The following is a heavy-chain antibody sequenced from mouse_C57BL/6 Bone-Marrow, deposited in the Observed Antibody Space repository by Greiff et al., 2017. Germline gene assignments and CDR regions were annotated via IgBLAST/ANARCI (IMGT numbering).Heavy chain of an antibody. CDR3: ARDYGSSYWYFDV. CDR1: GYTFTSYD. CDR2: IYPRDGST. Sequence: VKLMESGPELVKPGASVKLSCKASGYTFTSYDINWVKQRPGQGLEWIGWIYPRDGSTKYNEKFKGKATLTVDTSASTGYMELHSLTSEDSAVYFCARDYGSSYWYFDVWGTGTTVTVSS. J-gene: IGHJ1*03. V-gene: IGHV1-85*01. D-gene: IGHD1-1*01.